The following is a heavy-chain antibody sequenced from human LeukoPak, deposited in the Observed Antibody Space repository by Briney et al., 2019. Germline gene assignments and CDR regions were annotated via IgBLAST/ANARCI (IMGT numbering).Heavy chain of an antibody. CDR3: ARDRGGSYSFDP. CDR1: GGSISSYY. Sequence: SETLSLTCTVSGGSISSYYWSWIRQPPGRGLEWIGYIYYSGSTNYNPSLKSRVTISVDTSKNQFSLKLSSVTAADTAVYYCARDRGGSYSFDPWGQGTLVTVSS. CDR2: IYYSGST. D-gene: IGHD1-26*01. V-gene: IGHV4-59*01. J-gene: IGHJ5*02.